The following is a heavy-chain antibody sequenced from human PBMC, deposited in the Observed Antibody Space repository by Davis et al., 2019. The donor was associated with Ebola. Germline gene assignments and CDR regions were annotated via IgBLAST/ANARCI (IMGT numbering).Heavy chain of an antibody. J-gene: IGHJ6*04. CDR2: IYYSGST. CDR1: GGSISSSSYY. D-gene: IGHD3-3*01. CDR3: ARLLPDFWSGYYPRYYGMDV. Sequence: GSLRLSSTVSGGSISSSSYYWGWIRQPPGKGLEWIGSIYYSGSTYYNPSLKSRVTISVDTSKNQFSLKLSSVTAADTAVYYCARLLPDFWSGYYPRYYGMDVWGKGTTVTVSS. V-gene: IGHV4-39*01.